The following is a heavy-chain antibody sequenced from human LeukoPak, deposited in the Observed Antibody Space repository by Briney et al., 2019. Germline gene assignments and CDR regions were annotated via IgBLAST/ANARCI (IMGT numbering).Heavy chain of an antibody. CDR1: GFTVSSNY. J-gene: IGHJ4*02. V-gene: IGHV4-59*02. CDR2: FHYSGST. CDR3: ARVNSMIRGVIDS. D-gene: IGHD3-10*01. Sequence: GSLRLSCAASGFTVSSNYMSWIRQPPGKGLEWIGYFHYSGSTNYNPSLKSRVTMSLDTSKNQFSLKLNSVTAADTAVYFCARVNSMIRGVIDSWGQGTLVTVSS.